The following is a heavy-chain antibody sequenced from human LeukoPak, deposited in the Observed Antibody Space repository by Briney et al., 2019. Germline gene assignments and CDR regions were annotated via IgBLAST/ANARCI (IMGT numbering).Heavy chain of an antibody. J-gene: IGHJ4*02. D-gene: IGHD3-3*01. V-gene: IGHV4-61*01. CDR2: IYYSGST. Sequence: PSETLSLTCTVSGGSVSSGSYYWSWIRQPPGKGLEWIGYIYYSGSTNYNPSLKSRVTISVDTSKNQFSLKLSSVTAADTAVYYCARVGYDFWSGYYRHGIDYWGQGTLVTVSS. CDR1: GGSVSSGSYY. CDR3: ARVGYDFWSGYYRHGIDY.